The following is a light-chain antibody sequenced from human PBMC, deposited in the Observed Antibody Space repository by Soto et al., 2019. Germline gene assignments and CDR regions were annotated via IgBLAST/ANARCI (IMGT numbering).Light chain of an antibody. J-gene: IGLJ1*01. CDR2: EVS. CDR3: SSYMSPIV. CDR1: SSDVGCYNY. Sequence: QSVLTQPASVSGSPGQSITISCTGISSDVGCYNYVSWYQQHPGKAPKLMIYEVSSRPSGVSDRFSGSKSGNTASLTISGLQTEDEADYYRSSYMSPIVLGTGTKVTVL. V-gene: IGLV2-14*01.